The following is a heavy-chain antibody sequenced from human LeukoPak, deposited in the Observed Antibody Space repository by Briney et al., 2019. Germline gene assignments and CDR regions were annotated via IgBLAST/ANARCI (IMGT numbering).Heavy chain of an antibody. J-gene: IGHJ4*02. CDR2: ISAYNGDT. D-gene: IGHD6-19*01. CDR1: GYRFSNYG. CDR3: ARVGSPDSENSGWNLFFDY. Sequence: ASVKVSCKASGYRFSNYGITWVRQAPGQGLECMGWISAYNGDTNYAQNFQGRLTMTTDTSTNTAYMELRSLRSDDTAVYYCARVGSPDSENSGWNLFFDYWGQGTLVTVSS. V-gene: IGHV1-18*01.